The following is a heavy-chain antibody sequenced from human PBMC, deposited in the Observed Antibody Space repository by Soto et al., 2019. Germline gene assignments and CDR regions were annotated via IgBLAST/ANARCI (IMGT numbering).Heavy chain of an antibody. V-gene: IGHV4-39*07. CDR3: ARSGYSSGWYREGFDY. CDR1: GGSISSSIYY. J-gene: IGHJ4*02. CDR2: IYYSGST. Sequence: PSETLSLTCTVSGGSISSSIYYWGWIRQPPGKGLEWIGSIYYSGSTYYNPSLKSRVTISVDTSKNQFSLKLSSVTAADTAVYYCARSGYSSGWYREGFDYWGQGTLVTVSS. D-gene: IGHD6-19*01.